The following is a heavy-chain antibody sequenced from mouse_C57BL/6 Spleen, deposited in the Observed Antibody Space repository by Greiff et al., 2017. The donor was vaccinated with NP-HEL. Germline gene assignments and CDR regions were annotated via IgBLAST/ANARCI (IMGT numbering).Heavy chain of an antibody. CDR1: GYSFTGYY. D-gene: IGHD3-1*01. CDR2: INPSTGGT. J-gene: IGHJ2*01. V-gene: IGHV1-42*01. CDR3: ARRAGLYYFDY. Sequence: VQLQQSGPELVKPGASVKISCKASGYSFTGYYMNWVKQSPEKSLEWIGEINPSTGGTTYNQKFKAKATLTVDKSSSTAYMQLKSLTSEDSAVYYCARRAGLYYFDYWGQGTTLTVSS.